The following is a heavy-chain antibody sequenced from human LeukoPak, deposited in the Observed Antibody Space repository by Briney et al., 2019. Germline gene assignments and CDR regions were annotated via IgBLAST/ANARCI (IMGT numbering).Heavy chain of an antibody. CDR1: GGSISSYY. CDR3: VRRYSSAWYFDY. CDR2: IYYSGST. V-gene: IGHV4-59*01. J-gene: IGHJ4*02. D-gene: IGHD6-19*01. Sequence: PSETLSLTCTVSGGSISSYYWNWFRQPPGKGLEWIGYIYYSGSTNYNLSLKSRVPISIDTSKNQFSLKLSSVTAADTAVYYCVRRYSSAWYFDYWGQGTLVTVSS.